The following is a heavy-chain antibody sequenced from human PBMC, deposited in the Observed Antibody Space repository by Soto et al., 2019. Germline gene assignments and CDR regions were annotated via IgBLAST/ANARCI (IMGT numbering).Heavy chain of an antibody. CDR2: IKEDGSGK. Sequence: EVQLVESGGGLVQPGGSLRLSCTASGFTFSSYWMSWVRQAPGKGLGWVANIKEDGSGKYYVDSVKGRFSISRDNARHSLYLQMNSLRVEDTAVYYCVRVGRLGGYWGQGALVTVSS. V-gene: IGHV3-7*03. J-gene: IGHJ4*02. D-gene: IGHD3-16*01. CDR1: GFTFSSYW. CDR3: VRVGRLGGY.